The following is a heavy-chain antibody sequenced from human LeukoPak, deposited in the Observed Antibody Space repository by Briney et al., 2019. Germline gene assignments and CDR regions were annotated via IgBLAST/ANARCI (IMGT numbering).Heavy chain of an antibody. J-gene: IGHJ3*02. CDR2: ISAYNGNT. D-gene: IGHD3-10*01. V-gene: IGHV1-18*01. CDR3: ARDPGLLWFGELLTAFDI. Sequence: ASVKVSCTASGYTFTSYGISWVRQAPGQGLEWMGCISAYNGNTNYAQTLQGRVTMTTDTSTSTAYMELRSLRSDDTAVYYCARDPGLLWFGELLTAFDIWGQGTMVTVSS. CDR1: GYTFTSYG.